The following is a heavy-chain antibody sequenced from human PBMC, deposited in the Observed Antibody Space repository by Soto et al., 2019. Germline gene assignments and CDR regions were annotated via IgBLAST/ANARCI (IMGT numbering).Heavy chain of an antibody. D-gene: IGHD6-13*01. J-gene: IGHJ5*02. CDR3: ARGSKGSSWYAYWFDP. CDR1: GYTFTSYD. V-gene: IGHV1-8*01. CDR2: MNPNSGNT. Sequence: QVQLVQSGAEVKKPGASVKVSCKASGYTFTSYDINCVRQATGQGLEWMGWMNPNSGNTGYAQKFQGRVTVTRNTSISTAYMELSSLRSEDTAVYYCARGSKGSSWYAYWFDPWGQGTLVTVSS.